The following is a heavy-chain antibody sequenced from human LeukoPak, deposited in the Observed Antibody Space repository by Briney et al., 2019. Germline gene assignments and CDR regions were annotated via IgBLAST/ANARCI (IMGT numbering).Heavy chain of an antibody. CDR1: GFTFSSYS. CDR2: ISSSSSYI. Sequence: GGSLRLSCAASGFTFSSYSMNWVRQAPGKGLEWVSSISSSSSYIYYADSVKGRFTISRDNAKNSLYLQMNSLRAEDTAVYYCAREGPLYYGILTGYYQDYWGQGTLVTVSS. V-gene: IGHV3-21*01. J-gene: IGHJ4*02. D-gene: IGHD3-9*01. CDR3: AREGPLYYGILTGYYQDY.